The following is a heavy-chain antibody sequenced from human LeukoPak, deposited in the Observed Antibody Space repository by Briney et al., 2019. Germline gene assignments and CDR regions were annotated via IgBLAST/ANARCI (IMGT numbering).Heavy chain of an antibody. V-gene: IGHV3-30-3*01. CDR2: ISYDGSNK. D-gene: IGHD3-22*01. CDR1: GFTLSSYT. CDR3: ARDWGQHGSWYYDSSGYPTD. Sequence: GGSLRLSCAASGFTLSSYTMNWVRQAPGKGLEWVAVISYDGSNKYYADSVKGRFTISRDNSKNTLYLQMNSLRAEDTAVYYCARDWGQHGSWYYDSSGYPTDWGQGTLVTVSS. J-gene: IGHJ4*02.